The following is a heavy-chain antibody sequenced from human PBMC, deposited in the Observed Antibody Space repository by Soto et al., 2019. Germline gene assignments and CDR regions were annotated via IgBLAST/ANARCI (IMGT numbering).Heavy chain of an antibody. Sequence: GGSLRLSCGASGFSVKRYWMHWVRQAPGKGLVWLSRFGGDENYTDYADSVRGRFTISRDIAKNTIYLQMNSLRAEDTAVYYCGKGKELGVVRYGLDAWGQGTTVTVS. D-gene: IGHD3-3*01. J-gene: IGHJ6*02. V-gene: IGHV3-74*01. CDR3: GKGKELGVVRYGLDA. CDR1: GFSVKRYW. CDR2: FGGDENYT.